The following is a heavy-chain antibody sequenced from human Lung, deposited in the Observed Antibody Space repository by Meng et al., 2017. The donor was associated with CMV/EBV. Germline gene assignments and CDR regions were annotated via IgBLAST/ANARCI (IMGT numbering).Heavy chain of an antibody. CDR2: INQDGSET. V-gene: IGHV3-7*01. CDR1: GFTLSSYW. Sequence: GSLRLSCAASGFTLSSYWMSWVRQAPGKGLEWVANINQDGSETYYMDSVKGRFTISRDNAKNSLYLQMNSLRAGDTAVCYCARDHSGRGAFDIWGQGTRVTVSS. J-gene: IGHJ3*02. CDR3: ARDHSGRGAFDI. D-gene: IGHD3-10*01.